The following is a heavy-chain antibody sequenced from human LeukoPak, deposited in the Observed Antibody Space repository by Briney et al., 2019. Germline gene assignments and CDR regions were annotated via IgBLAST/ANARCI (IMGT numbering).Heavy chain of an antibody. CDR3: ARDPEDYYYYMDV. Sequence: GGSLRLSCAASGFTFSSYGMHWVRQAPGKGLEWVAFIRYDGSNKYYADSVKGRFSISRDNSKNTLFLQMNNLRGEDTALYYCARDPEDYYYYMDVWGNGTPVTVSS. CDR2: IRYDGSNK. CDR1: GFTFSSYG. V-gene: IGHV3-30*02. J-gene: IGHJ6*03.